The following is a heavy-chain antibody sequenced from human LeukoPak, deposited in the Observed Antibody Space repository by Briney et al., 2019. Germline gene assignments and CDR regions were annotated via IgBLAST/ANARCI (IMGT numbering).Heavy chain of an antibody. CDR2: INSDGSAT. D-gene: IGHD3-22*01. CDR3: GSLTVVARDH. J-gene: IGHJ4*02. CDR1: GFSFSTHW. V-gene: IGHV3-74*01. Sequence: PGGSLRLSCAAFGFSFSTHWMHWVRQAPGKGLVYVAQINSDGSATAYADSVKGRFTISRDNAKNTLYLDMPSLRAEDTAVYYCGSLTVVARDHWGQGTLVTVSS.